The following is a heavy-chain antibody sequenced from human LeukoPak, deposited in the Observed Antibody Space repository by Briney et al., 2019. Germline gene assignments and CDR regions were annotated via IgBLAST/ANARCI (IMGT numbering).Heavy chain of an antibody. CDR3: ARNLEGYGDFDY. D-gene: IGHD4-17*01. J-gene: IGHJ4*02. CDR1: GYTFTSYG. CDR2: ISAYNGNT. Sequence: ASVKVSCKASGYTFTSYGISWVRQAPGQGLEWMGWISAYNGNTNYAQKLQGRVTMTTGTSTSTAYMELRSLRSDDTAVYYCARNLEGYGDFDYWGQGTLVTVSS. V-gene: IGHV1-18*01.